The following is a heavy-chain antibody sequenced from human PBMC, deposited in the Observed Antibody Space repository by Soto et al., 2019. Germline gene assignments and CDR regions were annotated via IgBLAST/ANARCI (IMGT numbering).Heavy chain of an antibody. CDR2: IYHSGST. CDR1: GGSISSSNW. J-gene: IGHJ5*02. Sequence: PSETLSLTCAVSGGSISSSNWWSWVRQPPGKGLEWIGEIYHSGSTNYNPSLKSRVTISVDKSKNQFSLKLSSVTAADAAVYYCARVLSYYDSSGSWFDPWGQGTLVTVS. V-gene: IGHV4-4*02. CDR3: ARVLSYYDSSGSWFDP. D-gene: IGHD3-22*01.